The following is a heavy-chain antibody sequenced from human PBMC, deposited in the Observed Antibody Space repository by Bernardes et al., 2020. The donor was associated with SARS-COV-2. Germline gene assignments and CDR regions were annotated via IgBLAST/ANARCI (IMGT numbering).Heavy chain of an antibody. CDR3: ARDRPAAAGSLDY. Sequence: GGSLRLSCAASGFTFNASGMHWARQAPGKGLEWVAVIWYVGINKYYADSVKGRFTISRDNSKRTLFLQMNSLRAEDTAVYYCARDRPAAAGSLDYWGHGTLVTVSS. D-gene: IGHD6-13*01. CDR2: IWYVGINK. V-gene: IGHV3-33*01. J-gene: IGHJ4*01. CDR1: GFTFNASG.